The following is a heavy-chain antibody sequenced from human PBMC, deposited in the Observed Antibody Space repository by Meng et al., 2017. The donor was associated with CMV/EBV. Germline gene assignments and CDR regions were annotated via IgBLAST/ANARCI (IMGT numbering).Heavy chain of an antibody. CDR1: GYTFTSYG. CDR2: ISAYNGNT. D-gene: IGHD3-3*01. J-gene: IGHJ4*02. V-gene: IGHV1-18*01. CDR3: ARDPPYYDFWSGYYFKPNEPVLFDY. Sequence: ASVKVSCKASGYTFTSYGISWVRQAPGQGLEWMGWISAYNGNTNYAQKLQGRVTMTTDTSTSTAYMELRSLRSDDTAVYYCARDPPYYDFWSGYYFKPNEPVLFDYWGQGTRVTVSS.